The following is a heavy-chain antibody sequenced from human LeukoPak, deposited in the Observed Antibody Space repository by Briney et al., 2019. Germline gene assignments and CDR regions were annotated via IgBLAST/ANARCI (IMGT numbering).Heavy chain of an antibody. D-gene: IGHD2-2*01. CDR1: TFNNYA. CDR2: INQDESKK. CDR3: ARDHAYRTDF. J-gene: IGHJ4*02. V-gene: IGHV3-7*01. Sequence: GGSLRLSCTFTFNNYAMNWVRQAPGKGLEWVANINQDESKKYYVDSVKGRFTISRDNAKNSLYLQMSSLRAEDTAVYYCARDHAYRTDFWGQGTLVTVS.